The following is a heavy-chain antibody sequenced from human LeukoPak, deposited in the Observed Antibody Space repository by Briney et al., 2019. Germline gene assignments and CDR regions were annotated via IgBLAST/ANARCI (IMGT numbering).Heavy chain of an antibody. CDR3: ASQNTMVRGVIMRSNWFDP. D-gene: IGHD3-10*01. V-gene: IGHV1-69*06. CDR2: IIPIFGTA. CDR1: GGTFSSYS. J-gene: IGHJ5*02. Sequence: GASVKVSCEASGGTFSSYSISWVRQAPGQGLECMGGIIPIFGTANYAQKFQGRVTITADKSTSTAYMELSSLRSEDTAVYYCASQNTMVRGVIMRSNWFDPWGQGTPVTVSS.